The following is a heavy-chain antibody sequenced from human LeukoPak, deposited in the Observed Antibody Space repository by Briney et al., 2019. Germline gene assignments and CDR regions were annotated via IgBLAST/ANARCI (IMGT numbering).Heavy chain of an antibody. CDR1: GGSFSGYY. CDR2: INHSGST. D-gene: IGHD2-21*01. Sequence: SETLSLTCAVYGGSFSGYYWSWIRQPPGKGLEWIGEINHSGSTNYNPSLKSRVTISVDTSKNQFSLKVSSVTAADTAVYYCARWSPGVRYCYMDVWGKGTTVTVSS. J-gene: IGHJ6*03. V-gene: IGHV4-34*01. CDR3: ARWSPGVRYCYMDV.